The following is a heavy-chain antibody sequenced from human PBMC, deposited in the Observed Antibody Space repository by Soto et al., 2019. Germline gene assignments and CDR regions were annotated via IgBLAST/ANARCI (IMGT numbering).Heavy chain of an antibody. CDR2: IIPMFTIT. J-gene: IGHJ3*01. D-gene: IGHD6-13*01. CDR1: GGTFSTYT. V-gene: IGHV1-69*02. Sequence: QVQLVQSGAEMKKPGSSVKVSCKASGGTFSTYTISWVRQAPGQGLEWMGRIIPMFTITNYAQKFQGRVTSIADTSSNPASMELRSLRSEATATSYCATLGDIALVAAGPGDQLGPPTWAQGTMITVSS. CDR3: ATLGDIALVAAGPGDQLGPPT.